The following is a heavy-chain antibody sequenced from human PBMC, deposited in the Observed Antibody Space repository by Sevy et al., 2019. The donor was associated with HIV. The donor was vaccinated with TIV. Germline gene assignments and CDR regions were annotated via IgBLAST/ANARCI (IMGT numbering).Heavy chain of an antibody. D-gene: IGHD6-13*01. CDR1: GFTFSSYA. J-gene: IGHJ3*02. Sequence: GGSLRLSCAASGFTFSSYAMHWVRQAPGKGLEWVAVISYDGSNKYYADSVKGGFTISRDNSKNTLYLQMNGLRAEDTGVYYCARDGGIAAAGTSYGIDAFDIWGQGTMVTVSS. CDR2: ISYDGSNK. V-gene: IGHV3-30-3*01. CDR3: ARDGGIAAAGTSYGIDAFDI.